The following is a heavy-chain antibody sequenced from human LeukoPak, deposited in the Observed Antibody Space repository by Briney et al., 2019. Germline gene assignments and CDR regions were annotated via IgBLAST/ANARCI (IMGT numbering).Heavy chain of an antibody. D-gene: IGHD3-16*02. CDR1: GGSISSYY. CDR3: ARGVYSDYVWGSYRPYYFDY. Sequence: SETLSLTCTVSGGSISSYYWSWIRQPPGKGLEWIGYIYYSGSTNYNPSLKSRVTISVDTSKNQFSLKLSSVTAADTAVYYCARGVYSDYVWGSYRPYYFDYWGQGTLVTVSS. V-gene: IGHV4-59*01. CDR2: IYYSGST. J-gene: IGHJ4*02.